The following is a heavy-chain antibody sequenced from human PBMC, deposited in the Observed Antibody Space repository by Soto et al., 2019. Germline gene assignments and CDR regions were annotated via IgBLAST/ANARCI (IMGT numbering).Heavy chain of an antibody. CDR2: INGDGIST. J-gene: IGHJ6*02. CDR3: ARDLIPLWSIAYYYYGMDV. V-gene: IGHV3-74*01. CDR1: GFTFRRYW. D-gene: IGHD5-18*01. Sequence: PGGSLRLSCAASGFTFRRYWMHWVRQAPGKGLVWVSHINGDGISTSYADSVKGRSTISRDNAKDTLYLQINSLQPEDTAIYYCARDLIPLWSIAYYYYGMDVWGQGTTVTVSS.